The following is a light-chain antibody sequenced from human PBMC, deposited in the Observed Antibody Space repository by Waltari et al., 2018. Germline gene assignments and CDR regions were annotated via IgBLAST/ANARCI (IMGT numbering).Light chain of an antibody. CDR1: QDISNY. Sequence: DIQMTQSPSSLSASVGDRVPITCQASQDISNYLNCYQQKPWKAPKLLIYDASNLETGVPSRFSGSGSGTDFTFTISSLQPEDIATYYCQQYDNLPYTFGQGTKLEIK. V-gene: IGKV1-33*01. CDR3: QQYDNLPYT. J-gene: IGKJ2*01. CDR2: DAS.